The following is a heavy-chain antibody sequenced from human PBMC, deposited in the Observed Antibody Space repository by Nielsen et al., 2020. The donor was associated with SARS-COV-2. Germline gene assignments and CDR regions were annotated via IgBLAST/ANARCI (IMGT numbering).Heavy chain of an antibody. CDR1: GFTFSSYA. CDR3: AREGGYGFDP. Sequence: GESLKISCAASGFTFSSYAMSWVRQAPGKGLEWVSVIYSGGSSTYYADSVKGRFTISRDNAKNSLYLQMNSLRDEDTAVYYCAREGGYGFDPWGQGTLVTVSS. J-gene: IGHJ5*02. V-gene: IGHV3-23*03. CDR2: IYSGGSST. D-gene: IGHD3-16*01.